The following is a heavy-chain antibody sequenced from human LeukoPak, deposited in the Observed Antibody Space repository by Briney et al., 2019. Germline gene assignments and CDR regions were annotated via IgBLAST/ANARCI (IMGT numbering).Heavy chain of an antibody. V-gene: IGHV3-9*03. D-gene: IGHD6-19*01. J-gene: IGHJ4*02. CDR2: ITWNSGSI. CDR1: GFTFDNYA. Sequence: GGSLRLSCAASGFTFDNYAMHWVRQAPGKGLEWVSGITWNSGSIAYADSVKGRFTISRDNAKNSLYLQMNSLRAEDVALYYCTRSTGWYNYFDYWGQGALVTVSS. CDR3: TRSTGWYNYFDY.